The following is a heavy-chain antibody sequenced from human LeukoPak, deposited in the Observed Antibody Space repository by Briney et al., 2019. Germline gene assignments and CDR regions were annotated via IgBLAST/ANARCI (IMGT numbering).Heavy chain of an antibody. V-gene: IGHV1-3*01. D-gene: IGHD2-2*01. J-gene: IGHJ4*02. CDR1: GYTFTTYA. Sequence: ASVKVSCKTSGYTFTTYAVHWVRQAPGQSLEWMGWINAGNGDTKYSQKFQVRVTITRDTSANTAYMELSSLTSEDTAVYYRTRGSSFTWPRDYWPLDYWGQGTLVTVSS. CDR2: INAGNGDT. CDR3: TRGSSFTWPRDYWPLDY.